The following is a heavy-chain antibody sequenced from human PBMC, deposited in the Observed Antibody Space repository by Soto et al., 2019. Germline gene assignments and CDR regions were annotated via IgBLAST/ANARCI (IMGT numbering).Heavy chain of an antibody. V-gene: IGHV3-30-3*01. Sequence: LRLSCAASGFTFSSYAMHWVRQAPGKGLEWVAVISYDGSNKYYADSVKGRFTISRDNSKNTLYLQMNSLRAEDTAVYYCARAGYMRGSYRHDAFDIWGQGTMVTVSS. D-gene: IGHD1-26*01. CDR2: ISYDGSNK. J-gene: IGHJ3*02. CDR1: GFTFSSYA. CDR3: ARAGYMRGSYRHDAFDI.